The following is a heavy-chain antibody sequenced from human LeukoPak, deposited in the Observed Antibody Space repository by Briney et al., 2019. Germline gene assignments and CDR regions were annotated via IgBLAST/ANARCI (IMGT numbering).Heavy chain of an antibody. D-gene: IGHD3-9*01. V-gene: IGHV3-11*04. J-gene: IGHJ6*03. Sequence: LSLTCTVSGGSISSIRYYWGWSRQPPGKGLEWVSYISSTSSIKYYADSVKGRFTISRDNAKNSLYLQMSSLRAEDTAVYYCARDNYDILTVHGDYYYMDVWGKGTTVTVSS. CDR3: ARDNYDILTVHGDYYYMDV. CDR2: ISSTSSIK. CDR1: GGSISSIR.